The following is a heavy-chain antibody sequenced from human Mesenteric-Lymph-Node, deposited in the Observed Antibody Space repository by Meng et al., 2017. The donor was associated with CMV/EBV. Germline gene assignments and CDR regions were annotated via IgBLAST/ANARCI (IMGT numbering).Heavy chain of an antibody. CDR3: ARGGAEAPYYFDS. Sequence: HVQLQESGPGLVRPSGTLSLTCSVSGDSVTNKKWWTWVRQPPGKGLEWFGEIYDIGNTNYKSSLKSRVTISLDKSKNQFSLTLTSVTAADTAVYYCARGGAEAPYYFDSWGLGTLVTVSS. CDR2: IYDIGNT. D-gene: IGHD2-21*01. CDR1: GDSVTNKKW. J-gene: IGHJ4*02. V-gene: IGHV4-4*02.